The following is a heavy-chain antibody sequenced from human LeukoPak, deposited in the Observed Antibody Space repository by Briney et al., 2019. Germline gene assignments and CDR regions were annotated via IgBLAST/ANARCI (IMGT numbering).Heavy chain of an antibody. CDR1: GGSISSSNW. V-gene: IGHV4-4*02. J-gene: IGHJ3*02. CDR2: IYHSGST. Sequence: PSGTLSLTCAVSGGSISSSNWWSWVRQPPGKGLEWIGEIYHSGSTNYNPSLKSRVTISVDKSKNQFSLKLSSVTAADTAVYYCAGCLEGGDDAFDIWGQGTMVTVSS. D-gene: IGHD5/OR15-5a*01. CDR3: AGCLEGGDDAFDI.